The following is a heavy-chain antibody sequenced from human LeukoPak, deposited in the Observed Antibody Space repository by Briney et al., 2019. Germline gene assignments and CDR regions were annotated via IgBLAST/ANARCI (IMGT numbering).Heavy chain of an antibody. CDR1: GFSLSTSGMR. Sequence: SGPTLVNTTQTLTLTCTFSGFSLSTSGMRVSWIRQPPEKDLEWLARIDWDDDKFYSTSLKTRLTISKDTSKNQVVLTMTNMDPVDTATYYCARISPYGSGTWSDYWGQGTLVTVSS. CDR2: IDWDDDK. D-gene: IGHD3-10*01. V-gene: IGHV2-70*04. J-gene: IGHJ4*02. CDR3: ARISPYGSGTWSDY.